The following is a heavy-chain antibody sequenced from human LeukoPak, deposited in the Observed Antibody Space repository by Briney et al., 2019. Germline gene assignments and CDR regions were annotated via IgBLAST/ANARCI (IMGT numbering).Heavy chain of an antibody. CDR3: ARTQVRFGGYYVPFDY. Sequence: GGSLRLSCAASGFTFSDYYMSWIRQAPGKGLEWVSYISSSGSTIYYADSVKGRFTISRDNSKNTLYLQMNSLRAEDTAVYYCARTQVRFGGYYVPFDYWGQGTLVTVSS. CDR1: GFTFSDYY. V-gene: IGHV3-11*04. J-gene: IGHJ4*02. D-gene: IGHD3-22*01. CDR2: ISSSGSTI.